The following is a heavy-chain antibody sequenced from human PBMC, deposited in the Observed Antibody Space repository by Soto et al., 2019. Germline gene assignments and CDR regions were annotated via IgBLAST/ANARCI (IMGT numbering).Heavy chain of an antibody. CDR2: IYTGGNT. CDR3: ARDYYYGSGNYYRADYYHYGMDV. V-gene: IGHV3-53*01. D-gene: IGHD3-10*01. CDR1: GFTVTSYY. J-gene: IGHJ6*02. Sequence: LRLSCAASGFTVTSYYMIWVRQAPGKGLEWVSLIYTGGNTNYADSVKGRFTISRDNSKNTLYLQMNSLRAEDTAVYYCARDYYYGSGNYYRADYYHYGMDVWGQGTTVTVSS.